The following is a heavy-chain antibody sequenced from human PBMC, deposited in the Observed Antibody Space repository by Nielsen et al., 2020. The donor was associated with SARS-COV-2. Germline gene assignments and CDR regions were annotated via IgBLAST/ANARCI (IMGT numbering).Heavy chain of an antibody. V-gene: IGHV3-33*01. CDR1: GFTFNNYG. Sequence: GESLKISCEASGFTFNNYGMHWVRQVPGKGLEWVAIIWYDASIEYYADSVKGRFTISRDNSKNTVSLQMNSLRAEDTAVYYCVRERPHGPYDYIDYWGQGTLVTVSS. CDR2: IWYDASIE. CDR3: VRERPHGPYDYIDY. D-gene: IGHD3-16*01. J-gene: IGHJ4*02.